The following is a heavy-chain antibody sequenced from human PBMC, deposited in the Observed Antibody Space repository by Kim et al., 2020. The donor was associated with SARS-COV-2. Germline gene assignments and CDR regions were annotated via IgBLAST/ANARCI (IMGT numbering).Heavy chain of an antibody. CDR2: IWHDGTNK. J-gene: IGHJ6*02. CDR1: GFTFSNYA. D-gene: IGHD1-1*01. Sequence: GGSLRLSCAASGFTFSNYAMHWVRQAPGKGLEWVAVIWHDGTNKNYEDSVKGRFTISRDNSKNTLYLQMNSLRAEDTAVYYCAKDSRPNYFYGMDVWGQGTTVTVSS. V-gene: IGHV3-33*06. CDR3: AKDSRPNYFYGMDV.